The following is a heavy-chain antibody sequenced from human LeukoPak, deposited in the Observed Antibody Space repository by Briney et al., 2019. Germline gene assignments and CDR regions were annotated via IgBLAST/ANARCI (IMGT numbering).Heavy chain of an antibody. CDR1: GFTFSGSA. Sequence: GGSLRLSCAASGFTFSGSAMHWVRQASGKGLEWVGRIRSKANSYATAYAASVKGRFTISRDDSKDTAYLQMNSLKTEDTAVYYCTRFSSVGALGDVWGKGTTVTVSS. V-gene: IGHV3-73*01. CDR3: TRFSSVGALGDV. CDR2: IRSKANSYAT. D-gene: IGHD1-26*01. J-gene: IGHJ6*04.